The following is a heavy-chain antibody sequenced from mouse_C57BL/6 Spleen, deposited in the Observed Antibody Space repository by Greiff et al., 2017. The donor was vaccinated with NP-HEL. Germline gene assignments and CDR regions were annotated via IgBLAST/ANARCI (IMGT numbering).Heavy chain of an antibody. CDR2: ISTYYGDA. V-gene: IGHV1-67*01. CDR1: GYTFTDYA. Sequence: QVQLQQSGPELVRPGVSVKISCKGSGYTFTDYAMHWVKQSHAKSLEWIGVISTYYGDASYNQKFKDKATMTVDESSSTAYMELARLTSEDSAVYYCARYYGSSYDWYFDVWGTGTTVTVSS. CDR3: ARYYGSSYDWYFDV. D-gene: IGHD1-1*01. J-gene: IGHJ1*03.